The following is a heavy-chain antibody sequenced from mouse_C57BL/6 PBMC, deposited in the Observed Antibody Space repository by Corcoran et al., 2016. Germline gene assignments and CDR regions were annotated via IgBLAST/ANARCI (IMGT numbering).Heavy chain of an antibody. Sequence: QVQLQQSGAELVKPGASVKISCKASGYAFSSYWMNWVKQRPGKGLEWIGQIYPGDGDTNYNGKFKGKATLTADKSSSTAYMQLSSLTSEDSAVYFCARFYYYGSPYYAMDYWGQGTSVTVSS. V-gene: IGHV1-80*01. CDR1: GYAFSSYW. J-gene: IGHJ4*01. CDR3: ARFYYYGSPYYAMDY. D-gene: IGHD1-1*01. CDR2: IYPGDGDT.